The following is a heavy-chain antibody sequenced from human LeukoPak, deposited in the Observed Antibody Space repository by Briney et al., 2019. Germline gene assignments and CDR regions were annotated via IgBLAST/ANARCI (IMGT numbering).Heavy chain of an antibody. Sequence: GASVKVSCKASGGTFSSYAISWVRQAPGQGLERMGRIIPILGIANYAQKFQGRVTITADKSTSTAYMELSSLRSEDTAVYYCARGSGYDFHYWGQGTLVTVSS. D-gene: IGHD5-12*01. J-gene: IGHJ4*02. CDR2: IIPILGIA. CDR1: GGTFSSYA. V-gene: IGHV1-69*04. CDR3: ARGSGYDFHY.